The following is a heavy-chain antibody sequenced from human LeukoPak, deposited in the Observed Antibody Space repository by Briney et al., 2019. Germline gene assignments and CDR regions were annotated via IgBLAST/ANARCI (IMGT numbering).Heavy chain of an antibody. Sequence: GGSLRLSCAASGFTFSSYSMNWVRQAPGKGLEWVSSISSSSSYIYYADSVKGRFTISRDNAKNSLYLQMNSLRAEDTAVYYCARDWWATYYYDSSGYYYFDYWGQGTLVTVSS. CDR2: ISSSSSYI. J-gene: IGHJ4*02. CDR1: GFTFSSYS. D-gene: IGHD3-22*01. CDR3: ARDWWATYYYDSSGYYYFDY. V-gene: IGHV3-21*01.